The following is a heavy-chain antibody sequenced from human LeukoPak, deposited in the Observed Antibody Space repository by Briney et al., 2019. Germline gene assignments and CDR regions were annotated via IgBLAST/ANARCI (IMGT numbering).Heavy chain of an antibody. CDR2: MNPNSGNT. V-gene: IGHV1-8*01. D-gene: IGHD1-26*01. Sequence: ASVKVSCKASGYTFTSYDINWVRQATGQGLEWMGWMNPNSGNTGYAQKFQGRVTMTRDTSISTAYMELSSLRSEDTAVCYCARGRFRWELEIRDFDYWGQGTLVTVSS. CDR3: ARGRFRWELEIRDFDY. CDR1: GYTFTSYD. J-gene: IGHJ4*02.